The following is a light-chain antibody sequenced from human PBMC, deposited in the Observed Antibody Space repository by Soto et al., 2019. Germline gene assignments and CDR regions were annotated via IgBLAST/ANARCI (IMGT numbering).Light chain of an antibody. Sequence: DIQMTQSPSSLSASVGDRITITCRPSKGSSNYLAWYQQKPGKVPKVLIYAAFTLQSGVPSRFSGSGSGTDFTLTISSLQPEDVATYYCQKYNSAPWTFGQGTKVEIK. V-gene: IGKV1-27*01. CDR1: KGSSNY. J-gene: IGKJ1*01. CDR3: QKYNSAPWT. CDR2: AAF.